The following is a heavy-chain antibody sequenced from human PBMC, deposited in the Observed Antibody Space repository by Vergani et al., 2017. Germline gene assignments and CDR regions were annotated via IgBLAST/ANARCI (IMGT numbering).Heavy chain of an antibody. Sequence: QVQLVQSGAEVKKPGASVKVSCKVSGYTLTELSMHWVRQAPGKGLEWMGRIITIFGTAKYAQKVQGRVTITADETTSKAYMELSSLRSEDTAVYYCATKARYYYGMDVWGQGTTVTVSS. CDR3: ATKARYYYGMDV. V-gene: IGHV1-69*13. J-gene: IGHJ6*02. D-gene: IGHD1/OR15-1a*01. CDR2: IITIFGTA. CDR1: GYTLTELS.